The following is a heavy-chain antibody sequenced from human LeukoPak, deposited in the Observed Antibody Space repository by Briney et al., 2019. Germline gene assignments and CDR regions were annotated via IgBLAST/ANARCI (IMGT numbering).Heavy chain of an antibody. CDR1: GFIFSSYG. CDR3: AKGTYSSSWDPFDY. V-gene: IGHV3-23*01. CDR2: ISGSGGST. D-gene: IGHD6-13*01. J-gene: IGHJ4*02. Sequence: PGGSLRLSCAVSGFIFSSYGMTWVRQAPGKGLEWVSDISGSGGSTHYADSVKGRFTISRDNAKNSLYLQMNSLRAEDTALYYCAKGTYSSSWDPFDYWGQGTLVTVSS.